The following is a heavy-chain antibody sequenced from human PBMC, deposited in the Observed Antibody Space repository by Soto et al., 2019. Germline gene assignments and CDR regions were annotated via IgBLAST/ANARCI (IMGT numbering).Heavy chain of an antibody. V-gene: IGHV4-59*12. CDR3: AKEGPPRDSSSWPYYYYYGMDV. Sequence: SETLSLTCTVSGGSISSYYWSWIRQPPGKGLEWIGYIFYSGSTNYNPSLKSRVSISVDTSKNQFSLKLSSVTAADTAVYYCAKEGPPRDSSSWPYYYYYGMDVWGQGTTVTVSS. J-gene: IGHJ6*02. CDR1: GGSISSYY. D-gene: IGHD6-13*01. CDR2: IFYSGST.